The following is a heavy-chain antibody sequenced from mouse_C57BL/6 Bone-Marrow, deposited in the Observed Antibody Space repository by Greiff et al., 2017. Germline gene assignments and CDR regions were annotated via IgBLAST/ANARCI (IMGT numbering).Heavy chain of an antibody. CDR1: GYTFTSYR. Sequence: VQLQQPGAELVKPGASVKLSCKASGYTFTSYRMHWVKQRPGRGLEWIGRIDPNSGGTKYNEKFKSTATLTVDKPASTAYMQLSSLTSEDSAVYYCAREEDLFLQRYFDYWGKGTTLTVSS. CDR2: IDPNSGGT. V-gene: IGHV1-72*01. J-gene: IGHJ2*01. CDR3: AREEDLFLQRYFDY. D-gene: IGHD1-1*01.